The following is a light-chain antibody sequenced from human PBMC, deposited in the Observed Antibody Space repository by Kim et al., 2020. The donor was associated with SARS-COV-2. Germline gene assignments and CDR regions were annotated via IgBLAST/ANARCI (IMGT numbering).Light chain of an antibody. CDR3: CSYAGSYVV. CDR2: VVS. J-gene: IGLJ2*01. CDR1: SRVGAVYNF. Sequence: PRLSVTISFTGTSRVGAVYNFVFWYQQHPGKAPKPMIYVVSKRPSGVPDRFSGFESGNTASLTISGLQAKDEADYSCCSYAGSYVVFGRGTKLTVL. V-gene: IGLV2-11*03.